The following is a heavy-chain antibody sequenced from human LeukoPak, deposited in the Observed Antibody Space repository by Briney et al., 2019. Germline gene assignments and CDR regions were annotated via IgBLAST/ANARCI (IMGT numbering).Heavy chain of an antibody. D-gene: IGHD3-16*01. Sequence: SETLSLTCTVSGVSISSDSYYWSWIRQPAGKGLEWIGRIYTSGITNYNPSLKSRVTISVDTSKNQFSLKLSSVTAADTAGYYCGSRRGIGVYFDYGGRGPLATVS. CDR1: GVSISSDSYY. CDR2: IYTSGIT. V-gene: IGHV4-61*02. J-gene: IGHJ4*02. CDR3: GSRRGIGVYFDY.